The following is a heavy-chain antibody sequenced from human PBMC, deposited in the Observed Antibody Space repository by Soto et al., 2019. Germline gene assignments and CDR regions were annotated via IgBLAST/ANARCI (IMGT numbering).Heavy chain of an antibody. V-gene: IGHV3-23*01. D-gene: IGHD3-22*01. Sequence: GGSLRLSCAASGFTFSSYAMSWVRQAPGKGLEWVSAISGSGGSTYYADSVKGRFTISRDNSKNTLYLQMNSLRAGDTAVYYCAKDRAYYYDSSGYFYWGQGTLVTVSS. CDR3: AKDRAYYYDSSGYFY. J-gene: IGHJ4*02. CDR1: GFTFSSYA. CDR2: ISGSGGST.